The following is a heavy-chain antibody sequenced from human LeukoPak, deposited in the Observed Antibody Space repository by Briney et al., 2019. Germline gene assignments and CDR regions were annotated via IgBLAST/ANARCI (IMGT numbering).Heavy chain of an antibody. CDR1: GGTFTSYA. D-gene: IGHD3-10*01. V-gene: IGHV1-69*13. Sequence: GASVKVSCKASGGTFTSYAISWVRQAPGQGLEWMGGIIPIFGTANYAQKFQGRVTITADESTSTAYMELSSLRSEDTAVYYCARDGNYGSGSEWGQGTPVTVSS. CDR3: ARDGNYGSGSE. CDR2: IIPIFGTA. J-gene: IGHJ4*02.